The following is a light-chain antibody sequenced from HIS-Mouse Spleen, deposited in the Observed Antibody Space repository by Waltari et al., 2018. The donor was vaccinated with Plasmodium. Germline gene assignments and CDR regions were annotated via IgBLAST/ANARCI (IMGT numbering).Light chain of an antibody. CDR2: EDS. V-gene: IGLV3-10*01. J-gene: IGLJ3*02. Sequence: SYELTQPPSVSVSPGQQARITCSGDALPKKHAYWYQQKSGQAPVLVIYEDSKRPSGIPERFSGSSSGTMATLTISGAQVEDEADYYCYSTDSSGNHRVFGGGTKLTVL. CDR3: YSTDSSGNHRV. CDR1: ALPKKH.